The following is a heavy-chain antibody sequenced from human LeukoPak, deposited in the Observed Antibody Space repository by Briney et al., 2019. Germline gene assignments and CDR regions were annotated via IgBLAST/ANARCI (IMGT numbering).Heavy chain of an antibody. CDR2: FSGSGDST. CDR1: GFTFSNYA. J-gene: IGHJ4*02. D-gene: IGHD3-3*01. Sequence: GGSLRLSCAASGFTFSNYAMSWVRQAPGKGLEWVSPFSGSGDSTYYADSVKGRFTISRDSSMETLYLQMNSLRAEDTATYFCAKRLSFGVAIGDFDYWGQGTLVTVSS. V-gene: IGHV3-23*01. CDR3: AKRLSFGVAIGDFDY.